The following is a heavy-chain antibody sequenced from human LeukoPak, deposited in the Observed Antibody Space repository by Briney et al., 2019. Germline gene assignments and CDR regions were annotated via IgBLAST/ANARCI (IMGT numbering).Heavy chain of an antibody. CDR1: VLTFGNYW. V-gene: IGHV3-30*18. Sequence: PGGSLRLACAASVLTFGNYWMNWVRQAPGKGLEWVAAISYDGSNKYYADSVKGRFTISRDNSKNTLYLQMNSLRAEDTAVYYCAKDRNRGYSYGSHDAFDIWGQGTMVTVSS. D-gene: IGHD5-18*01. CDR3: AKDRNRGYSYGSHDAFDI. CDR2: ISYDGSNK. J-gene: IGHJ3*02.